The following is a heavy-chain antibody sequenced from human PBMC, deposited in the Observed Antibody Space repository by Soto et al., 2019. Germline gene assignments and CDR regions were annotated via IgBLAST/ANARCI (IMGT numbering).Heavy chain of an antibody. D-gene: IGHD3-10*01. J-gene: IGHJ6*02. CDR2: ISYDGSNK. V-gene: IGHV3-30-3*01. CDR1: GFTFSSYA. CDR3: ARGGYYGSESYLSYYGMDV. Sequence: PGGSLRLSCAASGFTFSSYAMHWVRQAPGKGLEWVAVISYDGSNKYYADSVKGRFTISRDNSKNTLYLQMNSLRAEDTAVYYCARGGYYGSESYLSYYGMDVWGQGTTVNVSS.